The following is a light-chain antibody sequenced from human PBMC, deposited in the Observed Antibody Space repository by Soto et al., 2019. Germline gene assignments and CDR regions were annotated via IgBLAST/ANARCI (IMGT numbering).Light chain of an antibody. CDR3: QQRSNWPPEIT. Sequence: EIVLTQSPPTLSLSPGERATLSCRAIQTVSIYLGWYQHKPGQAPRLLIYDVSSRATGIPARFSGSGSGTDFSLTISSLEPEDFAVYYCQQRSNWPPEITFGQGTRLEIK. V-gene: IGKV3-11*01. CDR2: DVS. J-gene: IGKJ5*01. CDR1: QTVSIY.